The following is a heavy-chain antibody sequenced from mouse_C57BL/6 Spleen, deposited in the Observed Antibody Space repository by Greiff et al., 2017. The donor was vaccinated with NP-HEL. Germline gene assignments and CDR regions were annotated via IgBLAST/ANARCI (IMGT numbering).Heavy chain of an antibody. CDR3: VRQTPSLGPHFDY. J-gene: IGHJ2*01. CDR2: IRSKINNYAT. CDR1: GFSFNTYA. D-gene: IGHD4-1*01. V-gene: IGHV10-1*01. Sequence: EVHLVESGGGLVQPKGSLKLSCAASGFSFNTYAMNWVRQAPGKGVEWVARIRSKINNYATYHDDSVKDKFTISRDDSESMLYLQMNNLKTEDTAMYDCVRQTPSLGPHFDYWGQGTTLTVSS.